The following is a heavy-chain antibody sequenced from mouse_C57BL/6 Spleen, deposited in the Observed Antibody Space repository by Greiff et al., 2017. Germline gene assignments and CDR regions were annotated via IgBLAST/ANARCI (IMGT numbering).Heavy chain of an antibody. D-gene: IGHD2-1*01. J-gene: IGHJ4*01. CDR1: GYAFTNYL. CDR2: INPGSGGT. Sequence: QVQLQQSGAELVRPGTSVKVSCKASGYAFTNYLIEWVKQRPGQGLEWIGVINPGSGGTNYNEKFKGKATLTADKSSSTAYMQLSSLTSEDSAVYFCARDGNYVYYAMDYWGQGTSVTVSS. CDR3: ARDGNYVYYAMDY. V-gene: IGHV1-54*01.